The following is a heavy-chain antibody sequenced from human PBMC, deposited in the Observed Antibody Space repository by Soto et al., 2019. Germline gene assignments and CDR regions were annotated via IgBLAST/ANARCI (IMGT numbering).Heavy chain of an antibody. V-gene: IGHV3-21*01. D-gene: IGHD1-1*01. J-gene: IGHJ6*02. CDR1: GFTFSSYS. Sequence: GSLRLSCAASGFTFSSYSMNWVRQAPGKGLEWVSSISSSSSYIYYADSVKGRFTISRDNAKNSLYLQMNSLRAEDTAVYYCARVQLHLPPIDYYGMDVWGQGTTVTVSS. CDR3: ARVQLHLPPIDYYGMDV. CDR2: ISSSSSYI.